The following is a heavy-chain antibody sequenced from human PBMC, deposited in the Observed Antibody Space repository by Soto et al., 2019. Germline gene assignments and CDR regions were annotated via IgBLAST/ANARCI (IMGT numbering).Heavy chain of an antibody. J-gene: IGHJ6*03. V-gene: IGHV3-7*03. CDR2: IKQDGSEK. D-gene: IGHD6-13*01. Sequence: GGSLRLSCAASGFTFSSYWMSWVRQAPGKGLEWVANIKQDGSEKYYVDSVKGRFTISRDNAKNSLYLQMNSLRAEDTAVYYCARELGYYYDYRDVWGKGTTVTVSS. CDR1: GFTFSSYW. CDR3: ARELGYYYDYRDV.